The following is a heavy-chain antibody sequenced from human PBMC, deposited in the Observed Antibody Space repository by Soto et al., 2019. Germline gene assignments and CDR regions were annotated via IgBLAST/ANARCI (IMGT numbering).Heavy chain of an antibody. J-gene: IGHJ6*02. V-gene: IGHV1-18*01. Sequence: QVQLVQSRAEVKNPGASVKVSCKASGYSFTRYGIAWARQAPGQGLEWMGWINTYNGNTNCAQNLQGRVTLTTDTSTSTAYMELTSLRSNDTAIYYCAMVDVYVTPSPQDVWGQGTTVIVSS. D-gene: IGHD3-16*01. CDR3: AMVDVYVTPSPQDV. CDR2: INTYNGNT. CDR1: GYSFTRYG.